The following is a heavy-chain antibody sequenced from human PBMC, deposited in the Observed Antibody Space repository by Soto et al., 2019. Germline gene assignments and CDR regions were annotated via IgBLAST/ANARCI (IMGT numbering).Heavy chain of an antibody. D-gene: IGHD3-9*01. CDR3: AGVRDDIFYGMDV. V-gene: IGHV4-4*07. Sequence: SETLSLTCTVSGGSMISYYWNWIRQPAGKGLEWIGRIYTRGDTNYDPSLKSRVTISIDTSKNEFSLKLTSVTAADTAVYYCAGVRDDIFYGMDVWGQGTTVTVSS. CDR2: IYTRGDT. CDR1: GGSMISYY. J-gene: IGHJ6*02.